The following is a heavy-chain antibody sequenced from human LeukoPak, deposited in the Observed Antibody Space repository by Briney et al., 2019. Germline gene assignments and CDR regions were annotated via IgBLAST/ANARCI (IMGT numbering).Heavy chain of an antibody. Sequence: SETLSLTCTVSGGSISSGDYYWSWIRQPPGKGLEWIGYIYYSGSTYYNPSLKSRVTISVDTSKNQFSLKLSSVTAADTAVYYCARETYYYDSSGYYPHAFDIWGQGTMVTVSS. D-gene: IGHD3-22*01. V-gene: IGHV4-30-4*01. CDR3: ARETYYYDSSGYYPHAFDI. CDR2: IYYSGST. J-gene: IGHJ3*02. CDR1: GGSISSGDYY.